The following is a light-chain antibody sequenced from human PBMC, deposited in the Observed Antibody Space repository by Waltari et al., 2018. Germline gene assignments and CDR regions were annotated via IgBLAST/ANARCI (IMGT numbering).Light chain of an antibody. CDR3: HQYNTWPPAT. CDR1: RSVGVN. J-gene: IGKJ2*01. Sequence: VLTQSPATLYVSPGDTATLSCRASRSVGVNLAWYQQKPGQAPRLLIYDASTWATGIPARFSAAGSGTEFTLTIISLQSEDSAIYYCHQYNTWPPATFGQGTKLDI. CDR2: DAS. V-gene: IGKV3-15*01.